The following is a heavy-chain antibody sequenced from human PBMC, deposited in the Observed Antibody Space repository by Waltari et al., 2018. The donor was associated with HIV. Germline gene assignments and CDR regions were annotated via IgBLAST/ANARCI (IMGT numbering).Heavy chain of an antibody. CDR3: VRGIWVDGIENGGFEF. J-gene: IGHJ3*01. D-gene: IGHD3-16*01. Sequence: HLVQSGAEVKKPGASVKVLCKASGYDFIAHPLHWFRQAPGLPPEWLGRINLRNGDTKFIDKLQGRLSMNRDLAIATGYMELSGLTPADTAVYYCVRGIWVDGIENGGFEFWGQGTMVSV. CDR1: GYDFIAHP. CDR2: INLRNGDT. V-gene: IGHV1-2*02.